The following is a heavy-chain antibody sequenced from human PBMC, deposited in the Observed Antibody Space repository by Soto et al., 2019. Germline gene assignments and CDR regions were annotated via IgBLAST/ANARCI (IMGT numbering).Heavy chain of an antibody. CDR1: GFSFISYN. V-gene: IGHV3-21*01. D-gene: IGHD6-19*01. Sequence: VSLRLSCAASGFSFISYNMNWVRRGPGKGLEWVSSISSSSFFLKYTDSVKGRFTISRDNDKSSVSLQMTALRAEDTGVYYCARGVAVAGIFYGQDVWGQGTTVTVSS. J-gene: IGHJ6*02. CDR3: ARGVAVAGIFYGQDV. CDR2: ISSSSFFL.